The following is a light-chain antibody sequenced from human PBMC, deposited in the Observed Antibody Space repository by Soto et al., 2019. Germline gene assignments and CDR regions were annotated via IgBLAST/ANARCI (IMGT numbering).Light chain of an antibody. CDR3: SSYAGSDNPYV. J-gene: IGLJ1*01. CDR2: EVT. CDR1: SSDVGAYNY. V-gene: IGLV2-8*01. Sequence: QLVLTQPPSASGSPGQSVTISCTGTSSDVGAYNYVSWYQQLPGKVPKLIIFEVTKRPSGVPDRFSGSKSGNTASLTVSGLQAEDEADYYCSSYAGSDNPYVFGTGTKVTVL.